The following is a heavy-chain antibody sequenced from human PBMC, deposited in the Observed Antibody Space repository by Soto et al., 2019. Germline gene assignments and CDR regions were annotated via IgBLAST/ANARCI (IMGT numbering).Heavy chain of an antibody. CDR2: VSVYGGST. CDR1: GFIFSDFA. D-gene: IGHD2-21*01. Sequence: DVQLLESGGDLVQPGESLRLSCAASGFIFSDFAMSWVRQTPGKGLEWVSAVSVYGGSTHYSDAVKGRFTISRDNSTDTLLLQMNSLRAEDTAVYYCARRPAGDSHWYFDLWGRGTLVTVSS. CDR3: ARRPAGDSHWYFDL. J-gene: IGHJ2*01. V-gene: IGHV3-23*01.